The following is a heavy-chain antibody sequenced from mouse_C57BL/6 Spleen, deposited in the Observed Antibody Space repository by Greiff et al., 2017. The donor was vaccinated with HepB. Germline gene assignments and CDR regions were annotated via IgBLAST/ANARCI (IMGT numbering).Heavy chain of an antibody. CDR1: GYTFTDYN. J-gene: IGHJ3*01. V-gene: IGHV1-18*01. Sequence: EVKLVESGPELVKPGASVKIPCKASGYTFTDYNMDWVKQSHGKSLEWIGDINPNNGGTIYNQKFKGKATLTVDKSSSTAYMELRSLTSEDTAVYYCARGGYGSSYGFAYWGQGTLVTVSA. CDR3: ARGGYGSSYGFAY. D-gene: IGHD1-1*01. CDR2: INPNNGGT.